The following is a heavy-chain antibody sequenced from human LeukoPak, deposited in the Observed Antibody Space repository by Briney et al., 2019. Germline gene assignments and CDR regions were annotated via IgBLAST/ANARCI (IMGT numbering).Heavy chain of an antibody. Sequence: GGSLRLSCAASGFTVSSNCMSWVRQAPGKGLEWVSVIYSGGSTYYADSVKGRFTISRDNAKNSLYLQMNSLRAEDTAVYYCARVDSGSYNWGQGTLVTVSS. J-gene: IGHJ4*02. CDR2: IYSGGST. CDR1: GFTVSSNC. D-gene: IGHD1-26*01. CDR3: ARVDSGSYN. V-gene: IGHV3-66*01.